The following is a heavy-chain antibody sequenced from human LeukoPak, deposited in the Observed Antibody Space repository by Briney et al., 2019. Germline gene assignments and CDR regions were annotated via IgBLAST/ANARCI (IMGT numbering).Heavy chain of an antibody. Sequence: SETLSFSCTVSGASISNSAYYWLWIRQPPGEGLECIGTVHYSGSTFYNPSLKSRVNISVDTSKNQFSLQLSSVTAADTAVYYCARLFFVIDTWGQGTLVTVSS. CDR2: VHYSGST. V-gene: IGHV4-39*01. J-gene: IGHJ5*02. CDR3: ARLFFVIDT. CDR1: GASISNSAYY. D-gene: IGHD3-3*01.